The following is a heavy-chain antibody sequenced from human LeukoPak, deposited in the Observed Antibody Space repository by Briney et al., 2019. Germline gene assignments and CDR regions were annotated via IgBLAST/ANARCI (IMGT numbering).Heavy chain of an antibody. CDR2: IIPLFDTA. V-gene: IGHV1-69*01. D-gene: IGHD2-21*02. J-gene: IGHJ3*02. Sequence: SVKVSCKASGGTSSSYAISWVRQAPGQGLEWMGGIIPLFDTANYAQKFQGRVTITADESTSTVYMELSSLRSEDTAVYYCARVGAYCGGDCREDAFDIWGQGTMVTVSS. CDR3: ARVGAYCGGDCREDAFDI. CDR1: GGTSSSYA.